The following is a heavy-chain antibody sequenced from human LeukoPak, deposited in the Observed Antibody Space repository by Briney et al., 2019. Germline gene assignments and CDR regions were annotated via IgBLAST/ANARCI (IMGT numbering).Heavy chain of an antibody. CDR2: ISPSGST. CDR1: GGSISSYY. V-gene: IGHV4-4*07. Sequence: SETLSLTCTVSGGSISSYYWSWIRQPAGKGLEWIGRISPSGSTNYNPSLTSRVTISVDTSKNQFSLKLSFLTAADTAVYYCARVSYQEGVDYWGQGALVTVSS. J-gene: IGHJ4*02. D-gene: IGHD2-2*01. CDR3: ARVSYQEGVDY.